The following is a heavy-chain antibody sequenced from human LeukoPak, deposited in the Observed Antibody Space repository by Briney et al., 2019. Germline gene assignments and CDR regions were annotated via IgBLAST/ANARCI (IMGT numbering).Heavy chain of an antibody. D-gene: IGHD3-9*01. Sequence: SETLSLTCSVSGGSISNYYWSWIRQPPGKGLEYIGYSYYSGSTDYNPSLKSRVTISVDTSKNQFSLMLTSVTAADSAVYYCARQSISFRRAFDIWGQGTMVTVSS. CDR3: ARQSISFRRAFDI. CDR1: GGSISNYY. CDR2: SYYSGST. J-gene: IGHJ3*02. V-gene: IGHV4-59*08.